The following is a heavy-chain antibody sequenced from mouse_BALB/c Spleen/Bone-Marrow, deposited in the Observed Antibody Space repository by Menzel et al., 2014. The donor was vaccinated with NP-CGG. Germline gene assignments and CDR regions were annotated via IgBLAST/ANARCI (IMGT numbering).Heavy chain of an antibody. D-gene: IGHD2-1*01. CDR2: SRNKVNDYTT. Sequence: DVMLVESGGGLVQPGGSLRLSCATSGFTFSDFYMEWVRQPPGKRLEWIAASRNKVNDYTTEYSASVKGRFIVSRDTSQSILYLQMNALRAEDTAIYYCARGVYGNFDYWGQGTTLTVSS. J-gene: IGHJ2*01. CDR1: GFTFSDFY. CDR3: ARGVYGNFDY. V-gene: IGHV7-1*02.